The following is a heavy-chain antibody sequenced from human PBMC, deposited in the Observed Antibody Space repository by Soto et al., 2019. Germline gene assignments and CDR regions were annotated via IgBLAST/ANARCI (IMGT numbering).Heavy chain of an antibody. D-gene: IGHD3-3*01. CDR3: AKGVAGWYYFDY. CDR2: IYHSGST. CDR1: GGSFSGYY. V-gene: IGHV4-34*01. J-gene: IGHJ4*02. Sequence: PSETLSLTCAVYGGSFSGYYWSWIRQPPGKGLEWIGYIYHSGSTYYNPSLKSQVTISIDTSKNQFSLYLQMNSLRAEDTALYYCAKGVAGWYYFDYWGQGTLVTVSS.